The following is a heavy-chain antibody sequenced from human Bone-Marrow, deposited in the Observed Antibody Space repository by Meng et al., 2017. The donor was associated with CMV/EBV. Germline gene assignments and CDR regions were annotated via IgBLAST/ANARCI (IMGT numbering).Heavy chain of an antibody. Sequence: SETLSLTCTVSGGSISSSSYYWGWIRQPPGKGLEWIGSIYYSGSTYYNPSLKSRVTISVDTSKNQFSLKLSSVTAADTAGYYCARGSGVVVPAAIDYWGQGTLVTVSS. J-gene: IGHJ4*02. V-gene: IGHV4-39*07. CDR2: IYYSGST. CDR3: ARGSGVVVPAAIDY. D-gene: IGHD2-2*01. CDR1: GGSISSSSYY.